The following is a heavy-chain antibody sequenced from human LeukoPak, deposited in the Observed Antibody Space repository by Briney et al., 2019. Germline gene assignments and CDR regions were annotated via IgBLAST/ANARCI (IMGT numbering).Heavy chain of an antibody. Sequence: GGSLRLSCVGSGFSFSTYDMGWVRQTPGKGLEWVSAISTTGGYTEDADSVKGRFTISRDNSQNTLFLQMHSLRAEDTAVYYCARVGDSSSWPLGYWGQGTLVTVSS. J-gene: IGHJ4*02. CDR3: ARVGDSSSWPLGY. CDR2: ISTTGGYT. V-gene: IGHV3-23*01. CDR1: GFSFSTYD. D-gene: IGHD6-13*01.